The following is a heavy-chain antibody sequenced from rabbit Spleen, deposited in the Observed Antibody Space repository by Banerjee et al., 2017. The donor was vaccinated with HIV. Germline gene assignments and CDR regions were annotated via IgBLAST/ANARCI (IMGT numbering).Heavy chain of an antibody. J-gene: IGHJ4*01. V-gene: IGHV1S7*01. CDR3: ARVGGVGLYGYANL. Sequence: QVKETGGGLVQPGGSLTLSCKASGFDFTSYYMTWVRQAPGKGLEWIGLTEPIFDTTYYANWVNGRFTISSHNAQNTVDLQMNSLTAADTATYFCARVGGVGLYGYANLWGPGTLVTVS. CDR2: TEPIFDTT. D-gene: IGHD6-1*01. CDR1: GFDFTSYY.